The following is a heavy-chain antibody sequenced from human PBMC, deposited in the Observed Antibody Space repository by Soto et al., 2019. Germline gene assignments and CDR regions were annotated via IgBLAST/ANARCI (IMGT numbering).Heavy chain of an antibody. V-gene: IGHV4-30-4*01. CDR3: GRWSTTAKVYS. D-gene: IGHD4-17*01. J-gene: IGHJ4*02. Sequence: SETLSLTCSVSGASIYNGGYFWSWIRQSPGKGLEWIGHIHNSGSPYNNPSLKSRVTISADTSKNQFSLKLTSVTAADTAGYYYGRWSTTAKVYSWGQGTLFTGSS. CDR2: IHNSGSP. CDR1: GASIYNGGYF.